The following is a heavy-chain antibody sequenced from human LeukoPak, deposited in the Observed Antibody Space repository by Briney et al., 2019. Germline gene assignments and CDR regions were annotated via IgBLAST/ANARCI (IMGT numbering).Heavy chain of an antibody. V-gene: IGHV6-1*01. CDR1: GDSVSSNSAA. J-gene: IGHJ6*03. CDR2: TYYRSKWYN. CDR3: ARESCSSTSCQEHYYYYMDV. Sequence: KTSQTLSLTCAISGDSVSSNSAAWNWIRQSPSRGLEWLGRTYYRSKWYNDYAVSVKSRITINPDTSKNQFSLQLNSVTPEDTAVYYCARESCSSTSCQEHYYYYMDVWGKGTTVTVSS. D-gene: IGHD2-2*01.